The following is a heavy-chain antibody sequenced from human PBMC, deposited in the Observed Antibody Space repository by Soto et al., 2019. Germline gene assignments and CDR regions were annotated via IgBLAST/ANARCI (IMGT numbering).Heavy chain of an antibody. CDR1: GYTFTGYY. CDR3: ARELVVPAANYYYYYGMDV. D-gene: IGHD2-2*01. CDR2: INPNSGGT. J-gene: IGHJ6*02. Sequence: ASVKVSCKASGYTFTGYYMHWVRQAPGQGLEWMGWINPNSGGTNYAQKFQGWVTMTRDTSISTAYMELSRLRSDDTAMYYCARELVVPAANYYYYYGMDVWGQGTTVTVSS. V-gene: IGHV1-2*04.